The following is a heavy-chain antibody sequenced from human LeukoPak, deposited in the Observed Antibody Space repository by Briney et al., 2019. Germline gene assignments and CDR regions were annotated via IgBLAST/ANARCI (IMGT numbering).Heavy chain of an antibody. CDR1: VFSLNTNGVG. Sequence: SGPTLVNPTQTLTLTCTFSVFSLNTNGVGVGWIREPPGKALEWLALIYWNDDKRYSPSLKSRLTITKDTSKNQVVLIMTNMDPMDTATYYCAHSSRDAFHFWGQGTMVTVSS. V-gene: IGHV2-5*01. D-gene: IGHD2/OR15-2a*01. J-gene: IGHJ3*01. CDR2: IYWNDDK. CDR3: AHSSRDAFHF.